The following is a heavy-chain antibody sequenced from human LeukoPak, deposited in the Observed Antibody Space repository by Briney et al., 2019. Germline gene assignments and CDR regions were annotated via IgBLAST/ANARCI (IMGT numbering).Heavy chain of an antibody. CDR3: AKDFAYYDSSGYFGFQH. Sequence: GGSLRPSCAASGFTFSNYAMSWVRQAPGKGLEWVSTIGNTGSDTYYADSVKGRFTISRDNSKNTLYLQMNSLRAEDTAVYYCAKDFAYYDSSGYFGFQHWGQGTLVTVSS. V-gene: IGHV3-23*01. CDR2: IGNTGSDT. CDR1: GFTFSNYA. J-gene: IGHJ1*01. D-gene: IGHD3-22*01.